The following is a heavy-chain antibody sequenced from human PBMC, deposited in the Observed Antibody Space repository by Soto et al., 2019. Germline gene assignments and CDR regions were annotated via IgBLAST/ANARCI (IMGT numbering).Heavy chain of an antibody. V-gene: IGHV3-48*01. CDR1: GFTFSSYS. Sequence: EVQLVESGGGSVQPGGSLRLSCAASGFTFSSYSMNWVRQAPGKGLEWVSYISSSSSTIYYADSVKGRFTISRDNAKNSLYLQMNSLRAEDTAVYYCARPGRGYSSSWFDPWGQGTLVTVSS. D-gene: IGHD6-13*01. J-gene: IGHJ5*02. CDR3: ARPGRGYSSSWFDP. CDR2: ISSSSSTI.